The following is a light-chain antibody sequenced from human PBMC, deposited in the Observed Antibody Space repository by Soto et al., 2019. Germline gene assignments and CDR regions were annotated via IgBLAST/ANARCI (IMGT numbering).Light chain of an antibody. CDR1: QTIDNT. J-gene: IGKJ1*01. CDR3: QQYDKWPRT. Sequence: EIVMTQSPATLSLSPGERATLSCRASQTIDNTLAWYQRKPGQAPRLLIYDASTRATGVPARFSGSGSGTDFTLTISSLQSEDFAVYYCQQYDKWPRTFGQGTKVEIK. CDR2: DAS. V-gene: IGKV3-15*01.